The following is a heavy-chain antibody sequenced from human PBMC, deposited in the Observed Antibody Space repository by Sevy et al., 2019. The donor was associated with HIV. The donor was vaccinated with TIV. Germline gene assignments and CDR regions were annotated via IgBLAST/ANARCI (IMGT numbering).Heavy chain of an antibody. V-gene: IGHV3-30*18. CDR1: GFTFSSYG. CDR2: ISYDGSNK. D-gene: IGHD3-10*01. CDR3: AKGKYYYGSGSSRGRPYYYYGMDV. J-gene: IGHJ6*02. Sequence: GGSLRLSCAASGFTFSSYGMHWVRQAPGKGLEWVAVISYDGSNKYYADSVKGGFTISRDNSKNTLYLQMNSLRAEDTAVYYCAKGKYYYGSGSSRGRPYYYYGMDVWGQGTTVTVSS.